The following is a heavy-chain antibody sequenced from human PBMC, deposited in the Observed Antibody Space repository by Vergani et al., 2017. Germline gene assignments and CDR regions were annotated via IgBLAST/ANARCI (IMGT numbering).Heavy chain of an antibody. V-gene: IGHV3-7*01. CDR1: GFTFNTYW. CDR2: IKVDGSEK. D-gene: IGHD6-6*01. J-gene: IGHJ4*02. CDR3: ARDCLGRYTTSSLDC. Sequence: EVQLVESGGGLVQPGGSLRLSCAASGFTFNTYWMTWVRQAPGKGLEWVANIKVDGSEKYYLDSVKGRFTISRDNAKDSLYLQMNSLRVEDTAIYYCARDCLGRYTTSSLDCWGQGTLVTVSS.